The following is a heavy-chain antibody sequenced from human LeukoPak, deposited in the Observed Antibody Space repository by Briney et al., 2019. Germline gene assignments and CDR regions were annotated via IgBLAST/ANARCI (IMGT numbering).Heavy chain of an antibody. CDR1: GYTLTELS. V-gene: IGHV1-24*01. D-gene: IGHD1-26*01. CDR3: ATRANFPGLLVGATREKYFQH. CDR2: FDPEDGET. J-gene: IGHJ1*01. Sequence: GASVKVSCKVSGYTLTELSMHWVRQAPGKGLEWMGGFDPEDGETIYAQKFQGRVTMTEDTSTDTAYMELSSLRSEDTAVYYCATRANFPGLLVGATREKYFQHWGQGTLVTVSS.